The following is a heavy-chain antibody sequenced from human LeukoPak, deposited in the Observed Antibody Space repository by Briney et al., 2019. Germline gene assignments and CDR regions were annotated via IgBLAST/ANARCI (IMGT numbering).Heavy chain of an antibody. J-gene: IGHJ4*02. CDR3: ARGHRRTPKYYYDSSGYETIDY. CDR1: GYTLTSYD. D-gene: IGHD3-22*01. Sequence: ASVKVSCKASGYTLTSYDINWVRQATGQGLEWMGWMNPNSGNTGYAQKFQGRVTMTRNTSVSTAYMELSSLRSEDTAVYYCARGHRRTPKYYYDSSGYETIDYWGQGTLVTVSS. CDR2: MNPNSGNT. V-gene: IGHV1-8*01.